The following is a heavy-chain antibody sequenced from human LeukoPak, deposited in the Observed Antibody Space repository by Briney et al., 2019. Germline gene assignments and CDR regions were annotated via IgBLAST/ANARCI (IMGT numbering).Heavy chain of an antibody. CDR1: GFTFSSYA. CDR3: AKFQSVFGVVAPIDY. J-gene: IGHJ4*02. Sequence: PGGSLRLSCAASGFTFSSYAMSWVRQAPGKGLEWVSAISGSGGSTYYTDSVKGRFTISRDNSKNTLYLQMNSLRAEDTAVYYCAKFQSVFGVVAPIDYWGQGTLVTVSS. D-gene: IGHD3-3*01. V-gene: IGHV3-23*01. CDR2: ISGSGGST.